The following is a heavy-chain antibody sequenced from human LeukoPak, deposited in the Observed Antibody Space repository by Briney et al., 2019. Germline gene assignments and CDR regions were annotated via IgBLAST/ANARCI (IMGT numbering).Heavy chain of an antibody. J-gene: IGHJ4*02. Sequence: EPSQTLSLTCTVSGGSISSGGYYWSWISQHPGKGLEWIGYIYYSGSTYYNPSLKSRVTISVDTSKNQFSLKLSSVTAADTAVYYCARARLGYCTNGVCYGLDYWGQGTLVTVSS. CDR3: ARARLGYCTNGVCYGLDY. D-gene: IGHD2-8*01. CDR1: GGSISSGGYY. V-gene: IGHV4-31*03. CDR2: IYYSGST.